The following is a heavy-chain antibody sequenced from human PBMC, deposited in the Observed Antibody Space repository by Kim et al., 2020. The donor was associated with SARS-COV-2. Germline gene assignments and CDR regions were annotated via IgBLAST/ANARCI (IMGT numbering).Heavy chain of an antibody. CDR1: GVSITDYY. Sequence: SETLSLTCTVSGVSITDYYWSWIRQPPGKGLEYIGYISHNGDTNYNPSLNSRVTMSMDTSRKQFSLKLTSVTSADTAVYYCARTARLPDSWAQGTLVTV. V-gene: IGHV4-59*01. CDR3: ARTARLPDS. CDR2: ISHNGDT. D-gene: IGHD6-6*01. J-gene: IGHJ4*02.